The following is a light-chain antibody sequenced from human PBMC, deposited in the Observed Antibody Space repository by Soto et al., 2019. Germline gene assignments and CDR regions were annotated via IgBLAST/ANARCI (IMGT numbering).Light chain of an antibody. CDR3: QQYGSSPPTLT. J-gene: IGKJ4*01. V-gene: IGKV3-20*01. CDR2: AAS. CDR1: QSVSSSY. Sequence: SVLTQSPGTVSLSPGERATLSCRASQSVSSSYLAWYQHKPGQAPRLLIYAASSRATGIPDRFSGSGSGTDFTLTISRLEPEDFAVYYCQQYGSSPPTLTFGGGTKVEIK.